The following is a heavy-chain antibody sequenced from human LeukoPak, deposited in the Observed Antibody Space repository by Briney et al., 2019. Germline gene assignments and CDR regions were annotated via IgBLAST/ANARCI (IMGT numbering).Heavy chain of an antibody. CDR3: TTDIAVAGTRSNNWFDP. CDR2: DRETT. J-gene: IGHJ5*02. Sequence: DRETTDYAAPVKGRFTISRDDSKNTLYLQMNSLKTEDTAVYYCTTDIAVAGTRSNNWFDPWGQGTLVTVSS. V-gene: IGHV3-15*01. D-gene: IGHD6-19*01.